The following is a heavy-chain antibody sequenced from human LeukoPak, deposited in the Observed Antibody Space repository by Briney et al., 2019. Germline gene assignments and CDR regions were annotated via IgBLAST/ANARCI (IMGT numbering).Heavy chain of an antibody. J-gene: IGHJ4*02. Sequence: ASVKVSCKASGYTFTSYGISWVRQAPGQGLEWMGWISAYNGSTNYAQKVQGRVTMTTDTSTSTVYMELSSLRSEDTAVYYCARDSDILTGYRSPPGDYWGQGTLVTVSS. CDR3: ARDSDILTGYRSPPGDY. V-gene: IGHV1-18*01. D-gene: IGHD3-9*01. CDR1: GYTFTSYG. CDR2: ISAYNGST.